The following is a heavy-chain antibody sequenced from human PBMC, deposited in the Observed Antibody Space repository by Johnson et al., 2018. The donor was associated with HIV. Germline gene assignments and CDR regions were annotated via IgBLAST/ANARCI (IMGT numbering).Heavy chain of an antibody. CDR3: ARVAWFAFDL. CDR1: GFTFDDYG. CDR2: IKLDGSEK. V-gene: IGHV3-7*03. D-gene: IGHD3-10*01. Sequence: VQLVESGGGVVRPGGSLRLSCAASGFTFDDYGMSWVRQAPGKGLEWVANIKLDGSEKYYVDSVKGRFTISRDNAKNTLYLQMNSLRVEDTAVYYCARVAWFAFDLWGQGTMVTVSS. J-gene: IGHJ3*01.